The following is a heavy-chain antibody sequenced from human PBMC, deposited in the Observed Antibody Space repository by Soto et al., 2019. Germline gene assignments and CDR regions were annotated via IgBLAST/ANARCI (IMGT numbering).Heavy chain of an antibody. Sequence: GGAVRLTFVASGFTFSSYAMHWVRQAPGKGLEWVAVISYDGSNKYYADSVKGRFTISRDNSKNTLYLQMNSLRAEDTAVYYCAREDQLLRDFDYWGQGSLVTVSS. CDR3: AREDQLLRDFDY. CDR1: GFTFSSYA. D-gene: IGHD2-2*01. J-gene: IGHJ4*02. CDR2: ISYDGSNK. V-gene: IGHV3-30-3*01.